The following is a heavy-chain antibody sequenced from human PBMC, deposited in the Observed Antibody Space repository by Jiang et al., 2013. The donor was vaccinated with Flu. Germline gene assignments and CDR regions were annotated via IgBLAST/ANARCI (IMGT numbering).Heavy chain of an antibody. CDR2: IYWDYDK. CDR1: GFSFTSSGVG. Sequence: KPTQTLTLTCTFSGFSFTSSGVGVGWIRQSPGKALEWLALIYWDYDKRYSPSLKTRLTITKDTSKNQVVLTVANMDPVDTATYYCAHRIRKGSDAFDIWGQGTMVTVSS. J-gene: IGHJ3*02. V-gene: IGHV2-5*02. CDR3: AHRIRKGSDAFDI.